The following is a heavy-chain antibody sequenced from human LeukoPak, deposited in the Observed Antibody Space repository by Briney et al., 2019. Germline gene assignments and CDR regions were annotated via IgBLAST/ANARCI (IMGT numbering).Heavy chain of an antibody. J-gene: IGHJ4*02. D-gene: IGHD6-19*01. Sequence: GESLKISCKGSGYSFTNYWIGWVRQMPGKGLEWMGIIYPDDSDTRYSPSFQGQVTIPADKSISTAYLQWSSLKASDTAMYYCARRASLAGYYFDYWGQGTLVTVSS. CDR3: ARRASLAGYYFDY. V-gene: IGHV5-51*01. CDR2: IYPDDSDT. CDR1: GYSFTNYW.